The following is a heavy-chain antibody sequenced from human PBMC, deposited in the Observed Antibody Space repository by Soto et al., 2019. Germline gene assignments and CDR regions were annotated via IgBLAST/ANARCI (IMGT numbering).Heavy chain of an antibody. J-gene: IGHJ4*01. CDR1: GYVFTSFA. V-gene: IGHV1-3*04. CDR2: INTGNGDS. CDR3: ARVKNIVMPGFDY. Sequence: ASVKVSCKTSGYVFTSFAIHWMRQAPGQGPEWMGWINTGNGDSKYSEKFQDRVTITRDTSATTAYMELSSLRSEDTAVYYCARVKNIVMPGFDYSGHRTLVTVSS. D-gene: IGHD5-12*01.